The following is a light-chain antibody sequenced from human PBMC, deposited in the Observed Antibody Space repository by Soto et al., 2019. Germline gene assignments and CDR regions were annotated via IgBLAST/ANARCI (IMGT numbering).Light chain of an antibody. CDR1: RDISNY. CDR2: GAS. Sequence: DIQVTQSPSSLSASPGDRVTITCRASRDISNYLAWYQQKPGQVPRLLISGASTLHSGVPSRFSGSGSGTDFTLTITSLQPEDIATYFCQKYDTAPLTFGGGTKVEI. CDR3: QKYDTAPLT. J-gene: IGKJ4*01. V-gene: IGKV1-27*01.